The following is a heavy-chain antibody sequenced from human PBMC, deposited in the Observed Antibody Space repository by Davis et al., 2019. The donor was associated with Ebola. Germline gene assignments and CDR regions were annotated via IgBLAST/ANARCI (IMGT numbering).Heavy chain of an antibody. J-gene: IGHJ6*02. Sequence: ASVKVSCKASGFTLTNYAIHWVRQAPGQRLEWMGWVHGGNGNTKYSQRFQGRVTITTDTSASTVYLDLTSLRSDDTAVFYCAGGTVVVARLHTALTAYGMDVWGQGTTVTVSS. V-gene: IGHV1-3*01. CDR2: VHGGNGNT. D-gene: IGHD2-15*01. CDR1: GFTLTNYA. CDR3: AGGTVVVARLHTALTAYGMDV.